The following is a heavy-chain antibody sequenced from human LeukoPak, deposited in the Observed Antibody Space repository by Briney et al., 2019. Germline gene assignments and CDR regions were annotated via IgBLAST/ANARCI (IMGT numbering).Heavy chain of an antibody. Sequence: GGSLRLSCAASGFTFSNYWMHWVRQAPGKGLVWVSRINSDGSSTSYADSVKGRFTISRDNAKNTLYLQMNSLRAEDTAVYYCARAGFWSGYYVDYWGQGTLVTVSS. CDR3: ARAGFWSGYYVDY. CDR1: GFTFSNYW. CDR2: INSDGSST. J-gene: IGHJ4*02. V-gene: IGHV3-74*01. D-gene: IGHD3-3*01.